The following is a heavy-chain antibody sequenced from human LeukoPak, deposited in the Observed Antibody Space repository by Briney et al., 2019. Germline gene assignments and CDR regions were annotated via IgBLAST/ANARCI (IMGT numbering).Heavy chain of an antibody. J-gene: IGHJ4*02. D-gene: IGHD5-24*01. CDR2: ISGSGGST. V-gene: IGHV3-23*01. CDR3: AKERGYGYNHIDY. Sequence: GGSLRLSCEASGFPFSSYAMNWVRQAPGKGLEWVSTISGSGGSTYYADSVKGRFTISRDKSKNTVYLQMNSLRAENTAVYYCAKERGYGYNHIDYWGQGTLVTVSS. CDR1: GFPFSSYA.